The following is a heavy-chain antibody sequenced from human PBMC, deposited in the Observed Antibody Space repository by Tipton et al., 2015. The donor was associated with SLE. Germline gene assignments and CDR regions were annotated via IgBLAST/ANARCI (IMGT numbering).Heavy chain of an antibody. CDR3: ARSERYYYGSGHFDVFDI. CDR1: GGSISNYY. J-gene: IGHJ3*02. Sequence: TLSLTCTVSGGSISNYYWSWIRQPQGKGLEWIGYIFYSGSTNYNPSLKSRDTISVDTSKNQFSLKLSSVTAADTAVYYCARSERYYYGSGHFDVFDIWGQGTMVTVSS. V-gene: IGHV4-59*12. D-gene: IGHD3-10*01. CDR2: IFYSGST.